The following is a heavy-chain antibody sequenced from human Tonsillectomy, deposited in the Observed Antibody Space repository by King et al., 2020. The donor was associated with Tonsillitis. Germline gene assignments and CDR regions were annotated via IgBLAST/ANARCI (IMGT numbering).Heavy chain of an antibody. D-gene: IGHD5-12*01. V-gene: IGHV3-7*01. CDR3: ARVGRYSGYDFCDY. CDR1: GFIFSSYW. Sequence: QLVQSGGGLVQPGGSLRLSCAASGFIFSSYWMSWVRQAPGKGLEWVANIKQDGSEKFYVDSVKGRFTISRDNAKNSLYLQMNGLRAEDTAVYYCARVGRYSGYDFCDYWGQGTLVTVSS. CDR2: IKQDGSEK. J-gene: IGHJ4*02.